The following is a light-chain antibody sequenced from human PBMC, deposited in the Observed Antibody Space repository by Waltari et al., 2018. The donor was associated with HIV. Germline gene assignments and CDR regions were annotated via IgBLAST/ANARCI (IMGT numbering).Light chain of an antibody. V-gene: IGLV1-47*01. J-gene: IGLJ2*01. CDR1: SSNIGSYY. Sequence: QSVLTQPPSASGTPGQRVTISCSGSSSNIGSYYVYWYQQLPGTAPKLLIYRNNQRPSGFPDRFSGSKSGTSASLAIGGLRSEDEADYYCAAWTDSLSGVVFGGGTKLSVL. CDR2: RNN. CDR3: AAWTDSLSGVV.